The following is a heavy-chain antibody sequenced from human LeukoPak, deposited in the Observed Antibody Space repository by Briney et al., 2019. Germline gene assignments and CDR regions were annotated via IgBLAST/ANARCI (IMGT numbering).Heavy chain of an antibody. Sequence: SETLSLTCTVSGGSISSSSYYWGCIRQPPGKGLEWIGSIYYSGSTYYSPSLKSRVTISVDTSKNQFSLKLSSVTAADTAVYYCARGMEEQLVPDAFDIWGQGTMVTVSS. D-gene: IGHD6-13*01. CDR1: GGSISSSSYY. V-gene: IGHV4-39*07. CDR3: ARGMEEQLVPDAFDI. CDR2: IYYSGST. J-gene: IGHJ3*02.